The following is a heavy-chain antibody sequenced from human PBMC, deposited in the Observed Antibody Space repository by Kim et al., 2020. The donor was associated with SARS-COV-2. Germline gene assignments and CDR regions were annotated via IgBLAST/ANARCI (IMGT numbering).Heavy chain of an antibody. D-gene: IGHD6-13*01. J-gene: IGHJ5*02. CDR1: GFTFNNYA. V-gene: IGHV3-23*01. CDR3: AKGYSINRYNKCWFDP. CDR2: ISGSGSSS. Sequence: GGSLRLSCAASGFTFNNYAMNWVRQAPGKGLEWVSGISGSGSSSYHADSVKGRFTISRDNSKDTLYLQMNSLRGEDTAVYYCAKGYSINRYNKCWFDP.